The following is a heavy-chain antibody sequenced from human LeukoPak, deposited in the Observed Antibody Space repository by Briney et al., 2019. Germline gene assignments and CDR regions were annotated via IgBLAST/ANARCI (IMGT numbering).Heavy chain of an antibody. CDR2: IWYDGSNK. Sequence: GGSLRLSCAASGFTFSSYGMHWVRQAPGKGLEWVAVIWYDGSNKYYADSVKGRFTISRDNAKNSLYLQMNSLRAEDTAVYYCARPRVDFWSGYSYYFDYWGQGTLVTVSS. J-gene: IGHJ4*02. D-gene: IGHD3-3*01. CDR1: GFTFSSYG. V-gene: IGHV3-33*01. CDR3: ARPRVDFWSGYSYYFDY.